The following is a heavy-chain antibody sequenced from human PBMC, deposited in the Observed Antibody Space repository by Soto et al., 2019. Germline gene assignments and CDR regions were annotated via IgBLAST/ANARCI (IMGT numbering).Heavy chain of an antibody. CDR2: ISTSGSTI. CDR1: GFTFSDYY. J-gene: IGHJ4*02. Sequence: PGGSLRLSCAASGFTFSDYYMSWIRQAPGKGLEWVSYISTSGSTINYADSVKGRFTISRDNAKNSLYLQMNSLRAEDTAVYYCARGSETTVVTPTPDYWGQGTLVTVSS. D-gene: IGHD4-17*01. V-gene: IGHV3-11*04. CDR3: ARGSETTVVTPTPDY.